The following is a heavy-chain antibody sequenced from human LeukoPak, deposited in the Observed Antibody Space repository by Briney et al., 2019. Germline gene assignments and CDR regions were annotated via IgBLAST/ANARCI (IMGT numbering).Heavy chain of an antibody. CDR2: ISGGGAGT. CDR1: AFKFSSYA. Sequence: GGSLRLSCAASAFKFSSYAMNWVRQAPGKGLEWVAGISGGGAGTYYVDSVKGRFTISRDNSKNTLYLQMNSLGAEDTAVYYCAKLVSTTQMGDYWGLGTPVTVSS. CDR3: AKLVSTTQMGDY. J-gene: IGHJ4*02. D-gene: IGHD2/OR15-2a*01. V-gene: IGHV3-23*01.